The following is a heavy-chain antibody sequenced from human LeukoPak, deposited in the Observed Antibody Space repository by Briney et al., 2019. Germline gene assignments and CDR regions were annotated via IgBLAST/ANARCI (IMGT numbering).Heavy chain of an antibody. CDR1: GGSMSSDNYS. Sequence: SQTLSLTCGVSGGSMSSDNYSWSWIRQPAGKGLEWIGRIYTSGSTNYNPSLKSRVTISVYTSKHQFSLKLSSVTAADTALYYCAKELWFGELVYAFDIWGQGTMVTVSS. J-gene: IGHJ3*02. D-gene: IGHD3-10*01. CDR2: IYTSGST. V-gene: IGHV4-61*02. CDR3: AKELWFGELVYAFDI.